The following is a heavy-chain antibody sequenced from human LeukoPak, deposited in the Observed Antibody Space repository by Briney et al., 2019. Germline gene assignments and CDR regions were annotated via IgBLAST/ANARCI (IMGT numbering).Heavy chain of an antibody. Sequence: SETLSLTCTVSGGSISSSSYYWGWIRQPPGKGLEWIGSIYYSGSTYYNPSLKSRVTISVDTSKNQFSLKLSSVTAADTAVYYRARRLVRPASGYAFDYWGQGTLVTVSS. CDR1: GGSISSSSYY. J-gene: IGHJ4*02. CDR2: IYYSGST. CDR3: ARRLVRPASGYAFDY. V-gene: IGHV4-39*01. D-gene: IGHD5-12*01.